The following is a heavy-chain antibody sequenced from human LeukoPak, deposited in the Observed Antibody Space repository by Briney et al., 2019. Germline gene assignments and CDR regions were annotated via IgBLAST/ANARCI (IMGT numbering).Heavy chain of an antibody. CDR2: ISNNGGYT. CDR3: AKQLGYCSDGSCYFPY. V-gene: IGHV3-23*01. D-gene: IGHD2-15*01. CDR1: GFTFSSHS. J-gene: IGHJ4*02. Sequence: GGSLRLSCAASGFTFSSHSINWVRQAPGKGLEWVSAISNNGGYTYYADSVQGRFTISRDNSKSTLCLQMNSLRAEDTAVYYCAKQLGYCSDGSCYFPYWGQGTLVTVSS.